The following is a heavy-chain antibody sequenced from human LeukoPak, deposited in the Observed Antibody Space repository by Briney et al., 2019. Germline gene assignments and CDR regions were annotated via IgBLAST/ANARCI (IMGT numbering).Heavy chain of an antibody. CDR3: ARLGYSYGYVYFDY. D-gene: IGHD5-18*01. CDR1: GDSISSYY. V-gene: IGHV4-4*09. J-gene: IGHJ4*02. CDR2: IYTSGST. Sequence: SETLSLTCTVSGDSISSYYWSWIRQPPGKGLEWIGYIYTSGSTNYNPPLKSRVTISVDTSKNQFSLKLSSVTAADTAVYYCARLGYSYGYVYFDYWGQGTLVTVSS.